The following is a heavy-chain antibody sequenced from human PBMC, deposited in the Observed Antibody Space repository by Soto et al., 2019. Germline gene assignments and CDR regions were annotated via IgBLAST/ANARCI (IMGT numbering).Heavy chain of an antibody. D-gene: IGHD6-6*01. CDR3: ARPSIAARPPFYYYYYYGMDV. V-gene: IGHV1-69*13. CDR2: IIPIFGTA. CDR1: GGTFSSYA. Sequence: SVKVSCKASGGTFSSYAISWVRQAPGQGLEWMGGIIPIFGTANYAQKFQGRVTITADESTSTAYMELSSLRSEDTAVYYCARPSIAARPPFYYYYYYGMDVWGQGTTVTSP. J-gene: IGHJ6*02.